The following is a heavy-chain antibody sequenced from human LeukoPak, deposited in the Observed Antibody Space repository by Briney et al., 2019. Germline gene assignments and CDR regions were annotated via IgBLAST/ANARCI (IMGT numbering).Heavy chain of an antibody. CDR3: AIVEDKVAPLKY. CDR2: IRYDGSNK. Sequence: GGSLRLSCTDSGFTFSSYAMSWVRQAPGKGLEWVAFIRYDGSNKYYADSVKGRFTISRDNSKNTLYLQMNSLRAEDTAVYYCAIVEDKVAPLKYWGQGTLVTVSS. V-gene: IGHV3-30*02. J-gene: IGHJ4*02. D-gene: IGHD5-24*01. CDR1: GFTFSSYA.